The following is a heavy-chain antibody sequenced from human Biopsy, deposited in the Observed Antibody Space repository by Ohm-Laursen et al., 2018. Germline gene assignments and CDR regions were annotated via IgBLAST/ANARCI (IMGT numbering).Heavy chain of an antibody. J-gene: IGHJ4*02. CDR2: VSHSGST. CDR1: GGSFSGYY. CDR3: ARDSRGGHLNTTLITGKNLDS. Sequence: GTLSLTCPVSGGSFSGYYWSWIRQTPGKGLEWIGEVSHSGSTNYNPSLKSRVTISVDTSKNQFSLKLNSVTAADTAVYFCARDSRGGHLNTTLITGKNLDSWGQGILVTVSS. D-gene: IGHD3-16*01. V-gene: IGHV4-34*01.